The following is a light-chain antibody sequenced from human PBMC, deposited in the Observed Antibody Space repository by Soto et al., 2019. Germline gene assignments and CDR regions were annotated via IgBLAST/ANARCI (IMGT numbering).Light chain of an antibody. V-gene: IGKV3-20*01. Sequence: EIVLTQSPGTLSLSPGERATLSCRASQSIPSIYLAWYQQKPGQAPSLLIYAASSRATGIPDRFSGSGSGTDFALTISRLEPEDFAVYYCQHYGSAPPTYTFGQGTKVDIK. J-gene: IGKJ2*01. CDR3: QHYGSAPPTYT. CDR1: QSIPSIY. CDR2: AAS.